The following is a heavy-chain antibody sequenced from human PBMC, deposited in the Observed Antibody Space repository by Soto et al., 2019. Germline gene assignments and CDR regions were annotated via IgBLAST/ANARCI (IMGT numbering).Heavy chain of an antibody. CDR3: AQCLLGVNYYYGMDV. CDR1: GGTFSSYA. CDR2: IIPIFATA. J-gene: IGHJ6*02. V-gene: IGHV1-69*12. D-gene: IGHD3-16*01. Sequence: QVQLVQSGAEVKKPGSSVKVSCKASGGTFSSYAINWVRQAPGQGLEWMGGIIPIFATADYAQKFQGRVTITADESXRTAYMERSSLRSEDTAVYYCAQCLLGVNYYYGMDVWGQGTTVTVSS.